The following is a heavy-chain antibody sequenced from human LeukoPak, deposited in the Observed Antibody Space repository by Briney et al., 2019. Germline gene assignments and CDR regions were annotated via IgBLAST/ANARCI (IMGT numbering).Heavy chain of an antibody. D-gene: IGHD1-26*01. Sequence: SQTLSLTCTVSGGSISSGSYYWSWVRQPAGKGLEWIGRIYTSGSTNYNPSLKSRVTISVDTSKNQFSLKLSSVTAADTAVYYCARRVEVGATNGAFDIWGQGTMATVSS. J-gene: IGHJ3*02. V-gene: IGHV4-61*02. CDR1: GGSISSGSYY. CDR3: ARRVEVGATNGAFDI. CDR2: IYTSGST.